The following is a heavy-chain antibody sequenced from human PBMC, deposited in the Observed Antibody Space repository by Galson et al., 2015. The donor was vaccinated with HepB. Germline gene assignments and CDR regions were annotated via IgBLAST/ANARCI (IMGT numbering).Heavy chain of an antibody. J-gene: IGHJ6*02. D-gene: IGHD4-17*01. CDR2: ISSSSSYI. CDR1: GFTFSSYS. V-gene: IGHV3-21*01. Sequence: SLRLSCAASGFTFSSYSMNWVRQAPGKGLEWVSSISSSSSYIYYADSVKGRFTISRDNAKNSLYLQMNSLRAEDTAVYYCAREPTATTAVLWDYYYGMDVWGQGTTVTVSS. CDR3: AREPTATTAVLWDYYYGMDV.